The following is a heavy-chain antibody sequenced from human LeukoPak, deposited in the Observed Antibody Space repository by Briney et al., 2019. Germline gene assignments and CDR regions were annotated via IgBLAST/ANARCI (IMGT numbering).Heavy chain of an antibody. J-gene: IGHJ4*02. V-gene: IGHV1-18*01. CDR3: ARSVSDTAMANFDY. CDR1: GGTFSSYA. D-gene: IGHD5-18*01. Sequence: ASVKVSCKASGGTFSSYAISWVRQAPGQGLEWMGWISAYNGNTNYAQKLQGRVTMTTDTSTSTAYMELRSLRSDDTAVYYCARSVSDTAMANFDYWGQGTLVTVSS. CDR2: ISAYNGNT.